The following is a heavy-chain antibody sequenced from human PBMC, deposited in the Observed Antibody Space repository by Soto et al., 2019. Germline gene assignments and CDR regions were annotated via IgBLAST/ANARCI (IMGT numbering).Heavy chain of an antibody. CDR3: AKEDSSGYPGY. D-gene: IGHD3-22*01. J-gene: IGHJ4*02. CDR2: ISYDGSNK. Sequence: GGSLRLSCAASGFTFSSYGMHWVRQAPGKGLEWVAVISYDGSNKYYADSVKGRVTISRDNSKNTLYLQMTSLRAEDTAVYYCAKEDSSGYPGYWGQGTLVTVS. CDR1: GFTFSSYG. V-gene: IGHV3-30*18.